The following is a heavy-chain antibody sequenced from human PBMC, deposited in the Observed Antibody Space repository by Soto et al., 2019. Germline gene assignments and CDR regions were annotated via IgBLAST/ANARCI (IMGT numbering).Heavy chain of an antibody. V-gene: IGHV6-1*01. Sequence: SQTLSLTCAISGDSVSSNSAAWNWIRQSPSRGLEWLGRTYYRSKWYNDYAVSVKSRITINPDTSKNQFSLQLNSVTPEDTAVFYCVSPRRFLYSCWFLVSDGMDVLGQGTTVTVSS. CDR3: VSPRRFLYSCWFLVSDGMDV. D-gene: IGHD3-10*01. J-gene: IGHJ6*02. CDR2: TYYRSKWYN. CDR1: GDSVSSNSAA.